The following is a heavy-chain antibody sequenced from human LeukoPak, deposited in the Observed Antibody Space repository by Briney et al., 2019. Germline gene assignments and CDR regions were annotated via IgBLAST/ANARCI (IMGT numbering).Heavy chain of an antibody. Sequence: PSETLSLTCTVSGGSVSSYYWSWIRQPPGKGLEWIGYIYYSGSTNYNPSLKSRVTISVDTSKNQFSLKLSSVTAADTAVYYCARDRTYYYGSGSYYNRYYYYGMDVWGQGTTVTVSS. CDR1: GGSVSSYY. D-gene: IGHD3-10*01. V-gene: IGHV4-59*02. CDR2: IYYSGST. J-gene: IGHJ6*02. CDR3: ARDRTYYYGSGSYYNRYYYYGMDV.